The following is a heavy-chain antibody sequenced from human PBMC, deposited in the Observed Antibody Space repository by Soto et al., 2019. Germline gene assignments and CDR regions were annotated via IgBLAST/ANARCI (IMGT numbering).Heavy chain of an antibody. CDR3: ARAGNYYDSSGYPLFDY. V-gene: IGHV4-31*03. D-gene: IGHD3-22*01. CDR1: GGSISSGGYY. Sequence: SETLSLTCTVSGGSISSGGYYWSWIRQHPGKGLEWIGYIYYSGSTYYNPSLKSRVTISVDTSKNQFSLKLSSVTAADTAVYYCARAGNYYDSSGYPLFDYWGQGTLVTVSS. CDR2: IYYSGST. J-gene: IGHJ4*02.